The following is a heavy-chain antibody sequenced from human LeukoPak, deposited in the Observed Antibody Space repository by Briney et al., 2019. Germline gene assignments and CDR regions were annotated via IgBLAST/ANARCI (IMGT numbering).Heavy chain of an antibody. V-gene: IGHV4-59*08. D-gene: IGHD2-2*01. J-gene: IGHJ3*02. CDR2: IYYSGST. CDR1: GGSISSYY. CDR3: ASNLVPAAMWYAFDI. Sequence: SETLSLTCTVSGGSISSYYWSWIRQPPGKGLEWIGYIYYSGSTNYNPSLKSRVTISVDTSKNQFSLKLSSVTAADTAVYYCASNLVPAAMWYAFDIWGQGTMVTVSS.